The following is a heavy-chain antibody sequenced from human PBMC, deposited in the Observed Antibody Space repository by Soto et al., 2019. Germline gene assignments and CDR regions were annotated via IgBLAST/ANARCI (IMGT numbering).Heavy chain of an antibody. D-gene: IGHD3-16*02. Sequence: GSLRLSCAVSGFRFRDYWMSWVRQAPGKGLEWVANIKQDESDKYYVDSVKGRFTISRDNAKNALYLQMNSLRVEDTAVYYCAAYCYTMTCTHFHGYSWGQGTQVTVSS. V-gene: IGHV3-7*03. CDR1: GFRFRDYW. J-gene: IGHJ5*02. CDR2: IKQDESDK. CDR3: AAYCYTMTCTHFHGYS.